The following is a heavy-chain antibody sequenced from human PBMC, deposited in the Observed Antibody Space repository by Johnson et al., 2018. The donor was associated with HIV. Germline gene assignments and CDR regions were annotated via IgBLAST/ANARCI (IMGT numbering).Heavy chain of an antibody. CDR2: IWYDGRET. Sequence: QVQLVESGGGVVQPGRSLRLSCAASGFTFSTYGMHWVRQAPGKGLEWVALIWYDGRETYYVDSVKGRFTISRDNAKNSLYLQMNSLRAEDTAVYSCARVGAAGVDAFDIWGQGTMVTVSS. J-gene: IGHJ3*02. CDR3: ARVGAAGVDAFDI. D-gene: IGHD6-25*01. V-gene: IGHV3-33*01. CDR1: GFTFSTYG.